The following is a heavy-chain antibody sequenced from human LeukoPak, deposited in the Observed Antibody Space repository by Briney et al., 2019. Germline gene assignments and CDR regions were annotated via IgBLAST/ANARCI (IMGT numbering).Heavy chain of an antibody. D-gene: IGHD6-19*01. CDR3: TTYSLIIAVAGTGYL. V-gene: IGHV3-15*01. CDR2: IKSKTDGGTT. Sequence: GGSLRLSCAASGFTFSNAWMSWVRQAPGKGLEWVGRIKSKTDGGTTDYAAPVKGRFTISRDDSKNTLYLQMNSLKTEDTAVYYCTTYSLIIAVAGTGYLWGQGTLVTVSS. CDR1: GFTFSNAW. J-gene: IGHJ4*02.